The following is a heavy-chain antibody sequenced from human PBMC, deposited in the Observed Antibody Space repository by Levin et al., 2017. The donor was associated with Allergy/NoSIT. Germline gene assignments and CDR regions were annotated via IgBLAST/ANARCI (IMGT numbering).Heavy chain of an antibody. CDR1: GYTFTGYY. V-gene: IGHV1-2*02. D-gene: IGHD3-22*01. CDR3: ARIEYYYDSSGPAHYFDY. Sequence: ASVKVSCKASGYTFTGYYMHWVRQAPGQGLEWMGWINPNSGGTNYAQKFQGRVTMTRDTSISTAYMELSRLRSDDTAVYYCARIEYYYDSSGPAHYFDYWGQGTLVTVSS. J-gene: IGHJ4*02. CDR2: INPNSGGT.